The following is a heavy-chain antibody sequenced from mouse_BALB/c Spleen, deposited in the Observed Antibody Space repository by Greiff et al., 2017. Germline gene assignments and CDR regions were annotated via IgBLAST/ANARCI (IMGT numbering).Heavy chain of an antibody. V-gene: IGHV1-37*01. Sequence: EVQLQESGPELVKPGASVKISCKASGYSFTGYFMNWVKQSHGKIFEWIGRISPYNGDTFYNQKFKGKATLTVDKSSSTAHMELLSLTSEDSAVYYCGRVLLLGEGAMDYWGQGTSVTVSS. CDR3: GRVLLLGEGAMDY. D-gene: IGHD1-1*01. CDR1: GYSFTGYF. J-gene: IGHJ4*01. CDR2: ISPYNGDT.